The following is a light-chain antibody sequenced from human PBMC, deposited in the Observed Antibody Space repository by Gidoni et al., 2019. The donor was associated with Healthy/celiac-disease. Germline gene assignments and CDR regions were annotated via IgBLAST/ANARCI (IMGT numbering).Light chain of an antibody. V-gene: IGKV3-20*01. CDR1: QSISSSQ. CDR2: GAS. J-gene: IGKJ4*01. Sequence: EIVLTQSPGTLSLSPGQSATLSCRASQSISSSQLAWYQQKPGKAPRPLMYGASSRAPGIPDRFSGSGSGTDFTLTISRLEPEDFAVYYCQHFGNFGGGTKVE. CDR3: QHFGN.